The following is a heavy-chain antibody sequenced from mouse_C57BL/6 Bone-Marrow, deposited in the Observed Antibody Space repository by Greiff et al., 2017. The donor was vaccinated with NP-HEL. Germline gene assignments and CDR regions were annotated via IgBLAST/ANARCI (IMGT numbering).Heavy chain of an antibody. CDR1: GFTFSSYG. V-gene: IGHV5-6*02. J-gene: IGHJ2*01. D-gene: IGHD3-2*02. CDR3: ARAGSSGSYYFDY. CDR2: ISSGGSYT. Sequence: EVKLEESGGDLVKPGGSLKLSCAASGFTFSSYGMSWVRQTPDKRLEWVATISSGGSYTYYPDSVKGRFTISRDNAKNTLYLQMSSLKSEDTAMYYCARAGSSGSYYFDYWGQGTTLTVSS.